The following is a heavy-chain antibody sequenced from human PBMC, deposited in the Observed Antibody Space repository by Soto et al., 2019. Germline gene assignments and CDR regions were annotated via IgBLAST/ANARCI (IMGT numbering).Heavy chain of an antibody. CDR1: GFTFSGYS. CDR2: ISGPSIYI. J-gene: IGHJ6*02. CDR3: ARGFRNGFNV. V-gene: IGHV3-21*01. D-gene: IGHD2-8*01. Sequence: EVQLVESGGGLVKPGGSLRLSCVASGFTFSGYSINWVRQAPGKGLEWVSYISGPSIYIYYADSVKGRFTISRDNAKRAVYLQLNSLRAEDTAVYYCARGFRNGFNVWGQGTTGSVSS.